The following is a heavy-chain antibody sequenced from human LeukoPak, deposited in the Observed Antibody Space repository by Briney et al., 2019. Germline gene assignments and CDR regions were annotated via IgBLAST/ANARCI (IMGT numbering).Heavy chain of an antibody. CDR2: ISASSGTI. CDR3: VKRVDYSEKYYFDS. CDR1: GITLSHSE. D-gene: IGHD4-11*01. V-gene: IGHV3-23*01. Sequence: GGSLRLSCAVSGITLSHSEMNWVRQAPGKGLEWLSYISASSGTIYYADSVKGRFTISRDDSKNTLSLQMNSLRADDTAIYYCVKRVDYSEKYYFDSWGRGTLVTVSS. J-gene: IGHJ4*02.